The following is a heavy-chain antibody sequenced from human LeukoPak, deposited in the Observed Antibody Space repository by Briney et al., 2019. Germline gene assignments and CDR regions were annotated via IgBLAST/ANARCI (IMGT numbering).Heavy chain of an antibody. Sequence: PSETLSLTCTVSGGSISSYYWSWIRQPPGKGLEWIGYIYYSGSTNYNPSLKSRVTMSVDTSKNQFSLKLSSVTAADTAVYYCARDGHGDYVNYWGQGTLVTVSS. CDR1: GGSISSYY. D-gene: IGHD4-17*01. V-gene: IGHV4-59*12. J-gene: IGHJ4*02. CDR2: IYYSGST. CDR3: ARDGHGDYVNY.